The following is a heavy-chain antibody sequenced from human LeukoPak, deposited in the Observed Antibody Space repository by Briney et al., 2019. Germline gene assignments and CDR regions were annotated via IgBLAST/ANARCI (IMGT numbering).Heavy chain of an antibody. Sequence: GASVKVSCKASGYTFTSYGISWVRQAPGQGLEWMGWISAYNGNTNYAQKLQGRVTMTTDTSTSTAYMELRSLRSDDTAVYYCARLPRITIFGVVIADNWFDPWGQGTLVTVSS. CDR1: GYTFTSYG. J-gene: IGHJ5*02. V-gene: IGHV1-18*01. CDR3: ARLPRITIFGVVIADNWFDP. CDR2: ISAYNGNT. D-gene: IGHD3-3*01.